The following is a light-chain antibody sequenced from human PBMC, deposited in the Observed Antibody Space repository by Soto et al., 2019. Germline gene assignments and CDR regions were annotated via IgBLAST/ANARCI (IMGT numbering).Light chain of an antibody. CDR3: SSYTRSSSWV. CDR1: SSDVGAYNY. J-gene: IGLJ3*02. Sequence: QSALTQPASVSGSPGQSITISCTGTSSDVGAYNYVSWYQQHPGKAPKLIICEVSNRPPGISNRFSGSKSGNTASLTISGLQAEDEADYHCSSYTRSSSWVFGGGTKLTVL. V-gene: IGLV2-14*01. CDR2: EVS.